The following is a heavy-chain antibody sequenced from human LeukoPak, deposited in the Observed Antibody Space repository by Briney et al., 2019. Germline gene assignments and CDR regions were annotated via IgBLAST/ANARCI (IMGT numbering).Heavy chain of an antibody. CDR1: GFTFSNYA. CDR3: ARALTFYGMDV. D-gene: IGHD2-21*02. J-gene: IGHJ6*04. V-gene: IGHV3-30*04. Sequence: PGASLRLSCAASGFTFSNYAMSWVRQAPGKGLEWVAVISYDGSNKYYADSVKGRFTISRDNSKNTLYLQMNSLRAEDTAVYYCARALTFYGMDVWGKGTTVTVSS. CDR2: ISYDGSNK.